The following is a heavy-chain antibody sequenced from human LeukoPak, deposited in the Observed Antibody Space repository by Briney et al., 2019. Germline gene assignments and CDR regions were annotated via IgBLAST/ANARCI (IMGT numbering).Heavy chain of an antibody. J-gene: IGHJ6*03. CDR1: GFTFTSSA. D-gene: IGHD2-2*01. CDR3: AADSTGVVPALPYYYYYMDV. Sequence: SVKVSCKASGFTFTSSAMQWVRQARGQRLEWIGWIVVGSGNTNYAQKFQERVTITRDMSTSTAYTELSSLRSEDTAVYYCAADSTGVVPALPYYYYYMDVWGKGTTVTVSS. CDR2: IVVGSGNT. V-gene: IGHV1-58*02.